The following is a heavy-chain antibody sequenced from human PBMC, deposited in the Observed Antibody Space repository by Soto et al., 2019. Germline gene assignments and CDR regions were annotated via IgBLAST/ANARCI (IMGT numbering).Heavy chain of an antibody. CDR2: IIPIFGTA. J-gene: IGHJ4*02. Sequence: SVKVSCKASGGTFSSYAISWVRRAPGQGLEWMGGIIPIFGTANYAQKFQGRVTITADKSTSTAYMELSSLRSEDTAVYYCARDYYGSGSYYNRGLFDYWGQGTLVTVSS. CDR1: GGTFSSYA. V-gene: IGHV1-69*06. CDR3: ARDYYGSGSYYNRGLFDY. D-gene: IGHD3-10*01.